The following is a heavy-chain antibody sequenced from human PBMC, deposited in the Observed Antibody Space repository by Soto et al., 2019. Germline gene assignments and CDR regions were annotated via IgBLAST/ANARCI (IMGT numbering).Heavy chain of an antibody. CDR3: ATQGGDYGDYGDVFDI. CDR1: GGSISSYY. J-gene: IGHJ3*02. Sequence: SETLSLTCTVSGGSISSYYCSWIRQPPWKGLEWIGYIYYSGITNYNPSLKSRVTISVDTSKNQFSLKLSSVTAADTAVYYCATQGGDYGDYGDVFDIWGQGTMVTVSS. CDR2: IYYSGIT. V-gene: IGHV4-59*01. D-gene: IGHD4-17*01.